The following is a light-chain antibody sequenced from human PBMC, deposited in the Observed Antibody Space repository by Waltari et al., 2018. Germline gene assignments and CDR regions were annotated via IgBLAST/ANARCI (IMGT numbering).Light chain of an antibody. V-gene: IGLV2-14*03. CDR2: DVT. CDR1: SSDTGSYIY. J-gene: IGLJ2*01. CDR3: SSYMDTTALEL. Sequence: QSALPQPASVSGSPGQSLTISCTGTSSDTGSYIYVSCYQQHPGKAPKLIIFDVTNRPSVVSNRFSGSKSGNTASLIISGLQGEDEADYYCSSYMDTTALELFCGGTSLTVL.